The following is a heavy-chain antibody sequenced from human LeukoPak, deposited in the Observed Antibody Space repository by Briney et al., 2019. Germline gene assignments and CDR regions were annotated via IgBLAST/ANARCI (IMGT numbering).Heavy chain of an antibody. CDR3: ARSYLAVAGPEY. V-gene: IGHV3-48*03. Sequence: QPGGSLRLSCVASGFTFSSYEMNWVRQAPGKGLEWVPHISGVGTNIQYADSVKGRFTISRDNAKNSLYLQMNSLRDEDTAVYYCARSYLAVAGPEYWGQGTQVTVSS. D-gene: IGHD6-19*01. CDR2: ISGVGTNI. J-gene: IGHJ4*02. CDR1: GFTFSSYE.